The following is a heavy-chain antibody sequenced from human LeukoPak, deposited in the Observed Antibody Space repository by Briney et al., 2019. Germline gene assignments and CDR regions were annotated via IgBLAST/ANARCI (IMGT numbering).Heavy chain of an antibody. CDR1: GFTFDDYA. D-gene: IGHD6-25*01. Sequence: GGSLRLSCAASGFTFDDYAMHWVRQAPGKGLEWVSGISWNSGSIGYADSVKGRFTISRDNAKTSLYLKMNSLRAEAMALYYCAKGGSAPRSKDYSYYYMDVWGKGTPVTVSS. CDR2: ISWNSGSI. CDR3: AKGGSAPRSKDYSYYYMDV. V-gene: IGHV3-9*03. J-gene: IGHJ6*03.